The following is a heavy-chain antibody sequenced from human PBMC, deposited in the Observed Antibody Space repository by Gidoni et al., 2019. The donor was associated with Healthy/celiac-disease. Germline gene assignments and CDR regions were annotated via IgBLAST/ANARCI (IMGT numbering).Heavy chain of an antibody. J-gene: IGHJ6*02. V-gene: IGHV3-30*18. CDR1: SSYG. CDR3: AKDAEVGAMVLYYYGMDV. D-gene: IGHD1-26*01. CDR2: ISYDGSNK. Sequence: SSYGMHWVRQAPGKGLEWVAVISYDGSNKYYADSVKGRFTISRDNSKNTLYLQMNSLRAEDTAVYYCAKDAEVGAMVLYYYGMDVWGQGTTVTVSS.